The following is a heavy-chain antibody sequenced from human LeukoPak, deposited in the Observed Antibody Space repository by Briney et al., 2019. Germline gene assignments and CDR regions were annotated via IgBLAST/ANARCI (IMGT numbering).Heavy chain of an antibody. CDR2: ISYDGSNK. J-gene: IGHJ6*02. D-gene: IGHD4-23*01. Sequence: GESLRLSCAASGFTFSSYGMHWVRQAPGKGLEWVAVISYDGSNKYYADSVKGRFTISRDNSKNTLYLQMNSLRAEDTAVYYCAKEDYGGNTQEIYYYYYGMDVWGQGTTVTVSS. V-gene: IGHV3-30*18. CDR3: AKEDYGGNTQEIYYYYYGMDV. CDR1: GFTFSSYG.